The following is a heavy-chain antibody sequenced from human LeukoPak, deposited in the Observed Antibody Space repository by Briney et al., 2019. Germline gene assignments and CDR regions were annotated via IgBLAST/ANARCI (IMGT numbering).Heavy chain of an antibody. D-gene: IGHD6-19*01. CDR2: ISSTSAYI. Sequence: GGSLRLSCAASGFALRSYTVTWVRQAPGKGLEWVSSISSTSAYIYYAESVKGRFSISRDNVDNVVHLQMCSLRNEDTAFYYCARVAVAGPTGWFDSWGQGTLVTVSS. CDR1: GFALRSYT. J-gene: IGHJ5*01. CDR3: ARVAVAGPTGWFDS. V-gene: IGHV3-21*01.